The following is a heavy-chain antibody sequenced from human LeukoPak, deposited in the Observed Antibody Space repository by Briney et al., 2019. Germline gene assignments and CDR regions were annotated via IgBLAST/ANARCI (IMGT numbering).Heavy chain of an antibody. V-gene: IGHV3-21*01. J-gene: IGHJ6*04. CDR2: ISRNSDYI. Sequence: GGSLRLSCAASGFAFSSYSMNWVRQAPGKGLEWVSSISRNSDYIYQADSVKGRFTISRDNAKNSLYLQMNSLRAEDTAVYYCAELGITMIGGVWGKGTTVTISS. D-gene: IGHD3-10*02. CDR3: AELGITMIGGV. CDR1: GFAFSSYS.